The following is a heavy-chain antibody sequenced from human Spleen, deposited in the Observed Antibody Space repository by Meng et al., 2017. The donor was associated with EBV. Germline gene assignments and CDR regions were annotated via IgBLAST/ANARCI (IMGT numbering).Heavy chain of an antibody. J-gene: IGHJ4*02. CDR3: ARSRTVDIVNTSPFDS. V-gene: IGHV1-3*01. CDR1: GYTFTPYT. D-gene: IGHD5-12*01. Sequence: VQSGVGVKEPGASVKVSCKSSGYTFTPYTVHWVRQAPGQRLEWMGWINSGNGDTKYSEKFQGRVTITRDTSASTAYMELSSLRSEDTAVYYCARSRTVDIVNTSPFDSWGQGTLVTVSS. CDR2: INSGNGDT.